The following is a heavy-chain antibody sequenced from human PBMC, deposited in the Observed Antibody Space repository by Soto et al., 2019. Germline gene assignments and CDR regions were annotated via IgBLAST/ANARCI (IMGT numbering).Heavy chain of an antibody. CDR2: IYWDDDK. V-gene: IGHV2-5*02. J-gene: IGHJ4*02. Sequence: QITLKESGPTLVKPTQTLTLTCTFSGFSLSTSGVGVGWIRQPPGKALEWLALIYWDDDKRYSPSLKSRLTITMDTAKNQVVLTMTNMDPVDTATYYCAHARFSFYSSSLYVVYFDYWGQGPLVTVSS. CDR1: GFSLSTSGVG. CDR3: AHARFSFYSSSLYVVYFDY. D-gene: IGHD6-13*01.